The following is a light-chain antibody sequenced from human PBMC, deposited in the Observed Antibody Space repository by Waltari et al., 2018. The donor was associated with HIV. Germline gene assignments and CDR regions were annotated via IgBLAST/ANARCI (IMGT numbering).Light chain of an antibody. Sequence: QSALTQPASVSGSPGQSVPISCSGTDSDIGSSAYVSWYQKQPATAPTLSVYGVNKRHSKMSNRFAGYKSANTASRTISGLQVEDEADYYCASYSRSSTLMLFGGGTHLTVL. J-gene: IGLJ2*01. CDR1: DSDIGSSAY. CDR3: ASYSRSSTLML. CDR2: GVN. V-gene: IGLV2-14*01.